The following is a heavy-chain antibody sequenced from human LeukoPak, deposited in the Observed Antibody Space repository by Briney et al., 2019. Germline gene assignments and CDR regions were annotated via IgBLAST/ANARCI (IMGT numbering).Heavy chain of an antibody. J-gene: IGHJ4*02. Sequence: AGGSLRLSCAASGFTFSSYEMNWVRQAPGKGREWVSYISSSGSTIYYADSVKGRFAISRDNAKNTLYLQMNSLRVEDTAVYYCARVKVADSKDSWGQGTLVTVSS. D-gene: IGHD6-19*01. CDR1: GFTFSSYE. CDR3: ARVKVADSKDS. CDR2: ISSSGSTI. V-gene: IGHV3-48*03.